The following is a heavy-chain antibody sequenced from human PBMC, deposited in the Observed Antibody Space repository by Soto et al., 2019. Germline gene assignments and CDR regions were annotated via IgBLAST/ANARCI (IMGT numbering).Heavy chain of an antibody. CDR2: ISDSGSHT. V-gene: IGHV3-23*01. CDR3: AKGDMSNWYNH. CDR1: GFTFTNYA. J-gene: IGHJ5*02. Sequence: EVQLLESGGILVQPGGSLRLSCAASGFTFTNYAMSWVRQAPGKGLEWVSVISDSGSHTYYVDSVKGRFTISRDNFKNTLYLQMNSLGADDTALYYCAKGDMSNWYNHWGQGTLVTVSS. D-gene: IGHD2-15*01.